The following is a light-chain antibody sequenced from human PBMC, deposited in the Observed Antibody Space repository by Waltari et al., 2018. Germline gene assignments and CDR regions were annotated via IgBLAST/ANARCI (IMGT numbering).Light chain of an antibody. CDR1: RSNIGDNY. J-gene: IGLJ2*01. Sequence: QSVLTQPPSASGAPGQEIIISCSGSRSNIGDNYVSWFQQLPGTAPKLLIYRNDQRPSGVPDRFSGSKSGTSASLAISGLRPEDEANYYCATWDDSLSGSLVGGGTKLTVL. CDR2: RND. CDR3: ATWDDSLSGSL. V-gene: IGLV1-47*01.